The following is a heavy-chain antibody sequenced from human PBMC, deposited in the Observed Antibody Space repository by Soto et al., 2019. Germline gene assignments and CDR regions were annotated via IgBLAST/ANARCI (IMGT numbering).Heavy chain of an antibody. D-gene: IGHD3-3*01. J-gene: IGHJ4*02. Sequence: SETLSLTCAVSGGSISSSNWWSWVRQPPGKGLEWIGEIYHSGSTNYNPSLKSRVTISVDKSKNQFSLKLSSVTAADMAVYYCASATSITIFGVASYYFDYWGQGTLVTVSS. CDR3: ASATSITIFGVASYYFDY. V-gene: IGHV4-4*02. CDR1: GGSISSSNW. CDR2: IYHSGST.